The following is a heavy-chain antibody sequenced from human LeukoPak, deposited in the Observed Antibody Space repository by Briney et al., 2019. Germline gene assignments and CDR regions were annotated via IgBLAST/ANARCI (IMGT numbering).Heavy chain of an antibody. D-gene: IGHD1-26*01. V-gene: IGHV3-30*19. CDR1: GFTFSSYG. J-gene: IGHJ3*02. CDR3: ARDRYSGSYDGFDI. Sequence: GGSLRLSCAASGFTFSSYGMHWVRQAPGKGLEWVAVIWYDGSNKYYADFVKGRFTISRDSSKNTLYLQMNSLRAEDTAMYYCARDRYSGSYDGFDIWGQGTMVTVSS. CDR2: IWYDGSNK.